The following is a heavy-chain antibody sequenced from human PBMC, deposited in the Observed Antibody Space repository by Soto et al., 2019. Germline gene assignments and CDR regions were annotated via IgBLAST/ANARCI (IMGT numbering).Heavy chain of an antibody. J-gene: IGHJ4*02. V-gene: IGHV3-9*01. D-gene: IGHD2-2*01. CDR3: AKDTQYQLYKGVMDY. CDR1: GFTFDDYA. CDR2: ISWNSGSI. Sequence: EVQLVESGGGLVQPGRSLRLSCAASGFTFDDYAMHWVRQAPGKGLEWVSGISWNSGSIGYADSVKGRFTISRDNAKNALYLQMNSLRAEDTALYYCAKDTQYQLYKGVMDYWGQGTLVTVSS.